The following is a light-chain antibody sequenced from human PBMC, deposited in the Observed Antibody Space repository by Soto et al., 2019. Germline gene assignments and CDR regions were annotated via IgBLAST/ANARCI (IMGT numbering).Light chain of an antibody. CDR1: QSVSSN. CDR2: GAS. CDR3: QQYNNWPPWT. J-gene: IGKJ1*01. Sequence: EIVMTQSPSALSVSPVERATLSGRASQSVSSNLAWYQKKPGQAPRLLMYGASTRVTGIPARFSGSGSGTEFTLTISSLQSEDFAVYYCQQYNNWPPWTFGQGTKVDIK. V-gene: IGKV3-15*01.